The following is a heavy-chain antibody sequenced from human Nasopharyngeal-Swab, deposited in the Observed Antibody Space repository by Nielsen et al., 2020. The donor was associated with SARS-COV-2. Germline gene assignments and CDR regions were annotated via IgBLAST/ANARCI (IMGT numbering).Heavy chain of an antibody. CDR1: DDSIRSSSYS. J-gene: IGHJ4*02. V-gene: IGHV4-39*01. Sequence: SETLSLTCTVSDDSIRSSSYSWGWIRQPPGKGLEWIAQIYPSGSTTYNPSLRSRVTISIDTSKKQFSLKLHSVTAADTAVYYCARLDSRSSGDYWGQGSLVTVSS. CDR3: ARLDSRSSGDY. D-gene: IGHD6-6*01. CDR2: IYPSGST.